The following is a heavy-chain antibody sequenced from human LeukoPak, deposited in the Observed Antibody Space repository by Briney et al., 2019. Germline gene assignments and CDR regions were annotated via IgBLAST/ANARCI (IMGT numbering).Heavy chain of an antibody. J-gene: IGHJ6*03. CDR1: GYTLTELS. CDR2: FDPEDGET. CDR3: ARAPYSSSWYYYYYYMDV. D-gene: IGHD6-13*01. Sequence: GASVKVSCKVSGYTLTELSMHWVRQAPGKGLEWMGGFDPEDGETIYAQKFQGRVTITADESTSTAYMELSSLRSEDTAVYYCARAPYSSSWYYYYYYMDVWGKGTTVTVSS. V-gene: IGHV1-24*01.